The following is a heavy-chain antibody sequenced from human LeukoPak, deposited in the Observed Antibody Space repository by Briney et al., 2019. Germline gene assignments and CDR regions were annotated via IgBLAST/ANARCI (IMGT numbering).Heavy chain of an antibody. CDR2: IYYSGCT. Sequence: SETLSLTCTVSGGSISRSSYYRRWIRQPPGKRLERIGSIYYSGCTYNNQSLKSRVTISVDTSNNQFSLKLSPVTAADTAVYYCARLPLGATASLIRITMVRGVRPIDYWGQGTLVTVSS. V-gene: IGHV4-39*01. CDR1: GGSISRSSYY. D-gene: IGHD3-10*01. CDR3: ARLPLGATASLIRITMVRGVRPIDY. J-gene: IGHJ4*02.